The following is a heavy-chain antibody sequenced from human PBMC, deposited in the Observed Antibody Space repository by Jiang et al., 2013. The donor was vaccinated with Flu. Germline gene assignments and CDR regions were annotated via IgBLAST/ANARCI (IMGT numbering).Heavy chain of an antibody. CDR2: ISATGDNT. CDR1: GHTFARFA. Sequence: VQLVESGGGLVQPGGSLRLSCAASGHTFARFAMSWVRQAPGKGLEWISAISATGDNTYYADSVKGRFTISRDNSKNTLYLQMTSLRAEDTAVYYCATAQQQEISDYWGLGTLVTVSS. J-gene: IGHJ4*02. D-gene: IGHD6-13*01. CDR3: ATAQQQEISDY. V-gene: IGHV3-23*04.